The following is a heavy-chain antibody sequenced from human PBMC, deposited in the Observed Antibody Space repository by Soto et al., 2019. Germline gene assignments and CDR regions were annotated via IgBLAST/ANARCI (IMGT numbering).Heavy chain of an antibody. CDR2: ISYDGSNK. V-gene: IGHV3-30*18. Sequence: GGSLRLSCAASGFTFSSYGMHWVRQAPGKGLEWVAVISYDGSNKYYADSVKGRFTISRDNSKNTLYLQMNSLRAEDTAVYYCAKGITMIVVVINAGMDVWGQGTTVTVYS. D-gene: IGHD3-22*01. CDR1: GFTFSSYG. J-gene: IGHJ6*02. CDR3: AKGITMIVVVINAGMDV.